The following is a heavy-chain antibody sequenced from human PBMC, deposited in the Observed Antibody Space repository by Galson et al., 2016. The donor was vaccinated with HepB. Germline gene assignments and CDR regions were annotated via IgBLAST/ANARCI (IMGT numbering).Heavy chain of an antibody. J-gene: IGHJ4*02. CDR2: INPSVGRT. V-gene: IGHV1-46*01. D-gene: IGHD3-16*02. CDR3: ARGPQVVIYFDC. CDR1: GYTFTSFY. Sequence: SVKVSCKASGYTFTSFYIHWVRQAPGQGLEWMGIINPSVGRTTYAQKFQGRVTITADESTSTAYMELSSLRSEDTAVYYCARGPQVVIYFDCWGQGTLVTVSS.